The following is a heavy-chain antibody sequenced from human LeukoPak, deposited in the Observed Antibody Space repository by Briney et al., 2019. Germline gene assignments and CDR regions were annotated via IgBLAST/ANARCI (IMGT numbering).Heavy chain of an antibody. Sequence: SETLSLTCTVSGGSISSYYWSWIRQPPGKGLEWIGYIYYIGSTNYNPSLKSRVTISVDTSKNQFSPKLSSVTAADTAVYYCARGGYFDPARSVDVWGQGTTVTVSS. D-gene: IGHD3-9*01. V-gene: IGHV4-59*01. CDR3: ARGGYFDPARSVDV. J-gene: IGHJ6*02. CDR1: GGSISSYY. CDR2: IYYIGST.